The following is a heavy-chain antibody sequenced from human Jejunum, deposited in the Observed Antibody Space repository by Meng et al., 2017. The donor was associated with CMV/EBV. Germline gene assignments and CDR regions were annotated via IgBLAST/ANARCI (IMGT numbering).Heavy chain of an antibody. V-gene: IGHV3-21*06. CDR1: GFAFTSYS. CDR2: IRSSSNYI. Sequence: EVQLLESGGXLVTPGGXLGLPGAASGFAFTSYSITWVRQVPGKGREWVSAIRSSSNYIYYADSVKGRFTISRDNAKNSLYLQMNSLRAEDTAVYYCARGSLVGIVEFDYWGQGSLVTVSS. D-gene: IGHD7-27*01. J-gene: IGHJ4*02. CDR3: ARGSLVGIVEFDY.